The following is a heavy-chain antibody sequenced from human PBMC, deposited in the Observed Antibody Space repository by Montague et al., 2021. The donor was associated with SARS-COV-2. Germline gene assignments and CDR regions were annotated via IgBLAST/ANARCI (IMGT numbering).Heavy chain of an antibody. Sequence: SETLSLTCAVSGVSIGSNNWWSWVRQPPGKGLEWIGEIYHSGSTNCIPSLKSRVTISVDKSKNQFSLKMSSVTAADTAVFYCARGLGCSGGRCYGDWLDPWGQGTLVTVSS. V-gene: IGHV4-4*02. CDR2: IYHSGST. CDR3: ARGLGCSGGRCYGDWLDP. J-gene: IGHJ5*02. D-gene: IGHD2-15*01. CDR1: GVSIGSNNW.